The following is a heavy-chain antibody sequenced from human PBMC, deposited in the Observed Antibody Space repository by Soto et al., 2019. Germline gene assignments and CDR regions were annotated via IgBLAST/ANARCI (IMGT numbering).Heavy chain of an antibody. CDR1: GFTFDDYA. CDR3: AKEQSTGSGSPPYYYGMDV. Sequence: EVQLVESGGGLVHPGRSLRLSCAASGFTFDDYAMHWVRQAPGKGLEWVSVISWNSAAIGYADSVEGRFTISRDNAENSLYLQMNGLRLDDTALYYCAKEQSTGSGSPPYYYGMDVWGQGTTVTVSS. D-gene: IGHD3-10*01. J-gene: IGHJ6*02. V-gene: IGHV3-9*01. CDR2: ISWNSAAI.